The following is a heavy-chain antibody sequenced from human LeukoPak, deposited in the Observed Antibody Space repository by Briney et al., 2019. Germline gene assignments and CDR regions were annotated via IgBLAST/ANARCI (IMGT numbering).Heavy chain of an antibody. CDR3: ARVSSAYCGGDCYLDY. D-gene: IGHD2-21*02. J-gene: IGHJ4*02. Sequence: ASVKVSCKASGGTFSSYAISWVRQAPGQGLEWMGRIIPILGIANYAQKFQGSVTITADKSTSTAYMELSSLRPEDTAVYYCARVSSAYCGGDCYLDYWGQGTLVTVSS. CDR1: GGTFSSYA. CDR2: IIPILGIA. V-gene: IGHV1-69*04.